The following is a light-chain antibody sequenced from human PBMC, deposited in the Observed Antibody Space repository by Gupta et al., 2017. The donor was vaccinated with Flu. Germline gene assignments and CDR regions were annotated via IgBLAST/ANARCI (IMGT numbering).Light chain of an antibody. CDR3: QQRSGLPMYT. CDR2: DAS. CDR1: QSVNIY. Sequence: EFVLTQSPATLSLSPGDRAILSCRASQSVNIYLAWYQQKPGQPPRLLMFDASKRASGIPDRLSGSGSGTDFTLTISTLEPEDFAVYYCQQRSGLPMYTFGQGTKLE. J-gene: IGKJ2*01. V-gene: IGKV3-11*01.